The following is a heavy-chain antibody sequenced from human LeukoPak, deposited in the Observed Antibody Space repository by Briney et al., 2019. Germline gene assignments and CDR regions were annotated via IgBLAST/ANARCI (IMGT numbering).Heavy chain of an antibody. D-gene: IGHD2-2*01. CDR3: ARDPGPYQLPYYFDY. CDR2: ISSSSSTI. J-gene: IGHJ4*02. V-gene: IGHV3-48*01. CDR1: GFTFSSYS. Sequence: GGSLRLSCAASGFTFSSYSMNWVRQAPGKGLEWVSSISSSSSTIYYADSVKGRFTISRDNAKNSLYLQMNSLRAEDTAVYYCARDPGPYQLPYYFDYWGQGTLVTVSS.